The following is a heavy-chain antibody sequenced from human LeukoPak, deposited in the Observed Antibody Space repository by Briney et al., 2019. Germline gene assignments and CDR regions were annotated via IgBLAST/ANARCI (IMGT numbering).Heavy chain of an antibody. J-gene: IGHJ4*02. CDR3: ARPYYYGSGSHDY. Sequence: ASVKVSCKASGYTFTGYYMHWVRQAPGQGLEWMGRINPNSGGTNYAQKFQGRVTMTRDTSISTAYMELSRLRSDDTAVYYCARPYYYGSGSHDYWGQGTLVTVSS. CDR2: INPNSGGT. V-gene: IGHV1-2*06. D-gene: IGHD3-10*01. CDR1: GYTFTGYY.